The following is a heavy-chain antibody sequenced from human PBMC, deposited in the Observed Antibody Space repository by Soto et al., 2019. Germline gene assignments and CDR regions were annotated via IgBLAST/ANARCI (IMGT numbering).Heavy chain of an antibody. Sequence: EVQLLESGGGLVQPGGSLRLSCAASGFSFSTYEMSWVRQAPGRGLEWVAFISDDSSRTYYADAVKGRFTISRDNSKYPLYLPMNRLTAEDTDVDACVKGGSLDFWGQGTLVTVSS. CDR1: GFSFSTYE. CDR3: VKGGSLDF. V-gene: IGHV3-23*01. CDR2: ISDDSSRT. J-gene: IGHJ4*02. D-gene: IGHD3-16*01.